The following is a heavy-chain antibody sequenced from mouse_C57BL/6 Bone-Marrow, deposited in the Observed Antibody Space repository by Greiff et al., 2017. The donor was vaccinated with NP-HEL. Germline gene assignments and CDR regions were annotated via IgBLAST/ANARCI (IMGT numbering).Heavy chain of an antibody. Sequence: QVQLQQSGPELVKPGASVKISCTASGYAFSTSWMNWVKQRPGKGLEWIGRIYPGDGDTNYNGKFKGKATLTADNSSSTAYMQLSSLTSENSAVYFCAISLYGYYYAMDYWGQGTSVTVTS. V-gene: IGHV1-82*01. J-gene: IGHJ4*01. CDR2: IYPGDGDT. CDR3: AISLYGYYYAMDY. CDR1: GYAFSTSW. D-gene: IGHD2-2*01.